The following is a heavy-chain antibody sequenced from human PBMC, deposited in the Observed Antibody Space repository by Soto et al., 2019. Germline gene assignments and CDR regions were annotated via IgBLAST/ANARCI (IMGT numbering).Heavy chain of an antibody. V-gene: IGHV3-64D*06. CDR1: GFTFSTYD. CDR2: IASDGGST. Sequence: PGGSLRLSXSASGFTFSTYDLHWVRQAPGKGLEYVSSIASDGGSTHYADSVRARFTISRDNSKNTLYLQMSSLRAEDTAVYYCVKPPAYYYDSNAYYSAWGQGTLVTVSS. CDR3: VKPPAYYYDSNAYYSA. J-gene: IGHJ5*02. D-gene: IGHD3-22*01.